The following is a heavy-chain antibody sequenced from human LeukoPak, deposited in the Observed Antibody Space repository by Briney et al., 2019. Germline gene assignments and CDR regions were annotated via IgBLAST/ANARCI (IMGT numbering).Heavy chain of an antibody. Sequence: SETLSLTCTVSGGSISSYYWSWIRQPPGKGLEWIGYIYYSGSTYYNPSLKSRVTISVDTSKNQFSLKLSSVTAADTAVYYCASNSPNDFWSGYRDYWGQGTLVTVSS. CDR3: ASNSPNDFWSGYRDY. CDR1: GGSISSYY. J-gene: IGHJ4*02. CDR2: IYYSGST. D-gene: IGHD3-3*01. V-gene: IGHV4-59*08.